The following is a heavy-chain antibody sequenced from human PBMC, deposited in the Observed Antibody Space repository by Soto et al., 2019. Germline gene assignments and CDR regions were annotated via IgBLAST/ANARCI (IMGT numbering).Heavy chain of an antibody. V-gene: IGHV3-23*01. J-gene: IGHJ4*02. CDR1: GFTFSSYA. Sequence: EVQLLESGGGLVQPGGSLRLSCAASGFTFSSYAMSWVRQAPGKGLEWVSAISGSGGSTYYADSVKGRFTISRDNAKNSLYLQMNSLRDEDTAVYYCARLYTSGWYFDYWGQGTLVTVSS. CDR3: ARLYTSGWYFDY. D-gene: IGHD6-19*01. CDR2: ISGSGGST.